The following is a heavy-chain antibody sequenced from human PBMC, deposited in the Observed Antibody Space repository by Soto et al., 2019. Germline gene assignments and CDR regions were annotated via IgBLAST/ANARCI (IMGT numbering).Heavy chain of an antibody. J-gene: IGHJ6*02. V-gene: IGHV4-39*01. CDR1: GGSISSSSYY. CDR2: IYYSGST. CDR3: ACIFSGGYGYGFYYYGMDV. D-gene: IGHD5-18*01. Sequence: SETLSLTCTVSGGSISSSSYYWGWIRQPPGKGLEWIGSIYYSGSTYYKQSLKSQVTISEDTSKKQFSLKLRSVTAADMAVYYCACIFSGGYGYGFYYYGMDVWGQGTTVT.